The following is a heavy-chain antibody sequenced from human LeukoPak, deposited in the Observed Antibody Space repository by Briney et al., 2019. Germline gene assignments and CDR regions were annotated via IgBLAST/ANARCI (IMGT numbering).Heavy chain of an antibody. J-gene: IGHJ3*01. CDR3: AREAAYYDLNGKGDDAFDL. CDR1: GYTFTGYY. V-gene: IGHV1-2*02. CDR2: INPNNGDT. Sequence: ASVKVSCKASGYTFTGYYLHWVRQAPGQGVEWMGWINPNNGDTNYAQKFQARVTTARDTSINTAYMEMISLKSDDTAVYYCAREAAYYDLNGKGDDAFDLWGQGTMVIVSS. D-gene: IGHD3-22*01.